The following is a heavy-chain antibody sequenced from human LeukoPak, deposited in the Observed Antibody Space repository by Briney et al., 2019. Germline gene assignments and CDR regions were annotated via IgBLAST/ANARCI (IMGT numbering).Heavy chain of an antibody. CDR2: IKSKTDGGTT. Sequence: GGSLRLSCAASGFTFSSYAMSWVRQAPGKGLEWVGRIKSKTDGGTTDYAAPVKGRFTISRDDSKNTLYLQMNSLKTGDTAVYYCTTAPGYYDSMDAFDIWGQGTMVTVSS. CDR1: GFTFSSYA. CDR3: TTAPGYYDSMDAFDI. D-gene: IGHD3-22*01. J-gene: IGHJ3*02. V-gene: IGHV3-15*01.